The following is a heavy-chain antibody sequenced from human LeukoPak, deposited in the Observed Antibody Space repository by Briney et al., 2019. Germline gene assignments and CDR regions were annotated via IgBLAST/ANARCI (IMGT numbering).Heavy chain of an antibody. J-gene: IGHJ6*02. CDR1: GYTFTSYA. CDR3: ARDLTSSWSLLYYYYGMDV. V-gene: IGHV1-3*01. Sequence: GASVKVSCKASGYTFTSYAMHWVRLAPGQRLEWMGWINAGNGNTKYSQKFQGRVTITRDTSASTAYMELSSLRSEDTAVYYCARDLTSSWSLLYYYYGMDVWGQGTTVTVSS. D-gene: IGHD6-6*01. CDR2: INAGNGNT.